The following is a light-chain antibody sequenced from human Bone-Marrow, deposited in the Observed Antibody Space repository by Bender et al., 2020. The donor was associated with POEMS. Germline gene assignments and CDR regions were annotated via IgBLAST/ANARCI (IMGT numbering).Light chain of an antibody. V-gene: IGLV1-44*01. CDR1: SSNTGSHT. Sequence: SVLTQPPSASGTPGQRVIISCLGSSSNTGSHTVNWYQQLPGTAPKLLIYSSDRRPSGVPDRFSGSKSGTSASLAIGGLQSEDEGDYYCASWDDSLNGQVFGTGTKVTVL. J-gene: IGLJ1*01. CDR3: ASWDDSLNGQV. CDR2: SSD.